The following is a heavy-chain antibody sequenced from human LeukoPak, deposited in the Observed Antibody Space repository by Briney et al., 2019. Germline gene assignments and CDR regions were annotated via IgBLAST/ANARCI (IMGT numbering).Heavy chain of an antibody. D-gene: IGHD5-18*01. CDR2: IYISGSS. CDR3: ARQWSGYSYGSDWFDP. Sequence: SQTLSLTCTVSGGSISGGSDYWSWIRQPAGKGLEWIGRIYISGSSNYNPSLKSRVTISLDTSKNQFSLKLSSVTAADTAVYYCARQWSGYSYGSDWFDPWGQGTLVTVSS. CDR1: GGSISGGSDY. J-gene: IGHJ5*02. V-gene: IGHV4-61*02.